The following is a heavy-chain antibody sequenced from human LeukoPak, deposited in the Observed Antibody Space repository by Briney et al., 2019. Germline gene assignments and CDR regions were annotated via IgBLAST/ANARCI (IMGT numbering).Heavy chain of an antibody. CDR2: INHSGST. J-gene: IGHJ5*02. CDR3: ARLSNEAAGTIWFDP. Sequence: PSETLSLTCAVYGVSFSGYYWSWIRQPPGKGLEWIGEINHSGSTNYNPSLKSRVTISVDTSKNQFSLKLSSVTAADTAVYYCARLSNEAAGTIWFDPWGQGTLVTVSS. CDR1: GVSFSGYY. D-gene: IGHD6-13*01. V-gene: IGHV4-34*01.